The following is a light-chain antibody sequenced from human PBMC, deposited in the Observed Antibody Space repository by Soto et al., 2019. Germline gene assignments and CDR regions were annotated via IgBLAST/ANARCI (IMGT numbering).Light chain of an antibody. CDR2: EVS. J-gene: IGLJ2*01. CDR3: CSYAGSSTV. V-gene: IGLV2-23*02. Sequence: QSALTQPASVSGSPGQSITISCTGTSSDVGSYNLVSWYQQHPGKAPKLMIFEVSRRPSGVSNRFSGSKSGNTASLTISGLQAEDEADYSCCSYAGSSTVFGGGTQLTVL. CDR1: SSDVGSYNL.